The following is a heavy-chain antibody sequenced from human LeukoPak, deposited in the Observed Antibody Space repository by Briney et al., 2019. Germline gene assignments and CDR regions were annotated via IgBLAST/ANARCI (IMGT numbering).Heavy chain of an antibody. CDR2: ISSSGSTI. Sequence: QPGGSLRLSCATSGFTFSSYEMNWVRQAPGKGLEWVSYISSSGSTIYYADSVKGRFTISRDNAKDSLYLQMNSLRAEDTAVYYCARVTSRWELLWGDWGQGTLVTVSS. J-gene: IGHJ4*02. D-gene: IGHD1-26*01. V-gene: IGHV3-48*03. CDR1: GFTFSSYE. CDR3: ARVTSRWELLWGD.